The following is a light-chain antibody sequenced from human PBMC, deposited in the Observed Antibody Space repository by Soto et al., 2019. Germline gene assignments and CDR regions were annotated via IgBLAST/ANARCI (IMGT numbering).Light chain of an antibody. Sequence: EIVLTQSPGTLSLSPGERATLSCRASQSVSDNYLAWYQQKPGQAPRLLISGASSRATAIPDRFSGSGSGTDFTLTISRLEPEDFAVYYCQQYGSSPGTFGQGTKVEIK. V-gene: IGKV3-20*01. J-gene: IGKJ1*01. CDR3: QQYGSSPGT. CDR2: GAS. CDR1: QSVSDNY.